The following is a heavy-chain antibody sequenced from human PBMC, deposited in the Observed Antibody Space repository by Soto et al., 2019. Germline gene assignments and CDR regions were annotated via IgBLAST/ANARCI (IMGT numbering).Heavy chain of an antibody. CDR3: AGDKDRQQLGGNYYYITDV. Sequence: QVQLVQSGAEVKKPGSSVKVSCKTSGGTFRTSAISWVRQAPGQGLEWMGGIMPVFPTPDYAQKFQGRVTITADESTGTAYMELSSLRSEDTAVYYCAGDKDRQQLGGNYYYITDVWGQGTTVTVSS. D-gene: IGHD3-3*02. V-gene: IGHV1-69*12. CDR1: GGTFRTSA. J-gene: IGHJ6*01. CDR2: IMPVFPTP.